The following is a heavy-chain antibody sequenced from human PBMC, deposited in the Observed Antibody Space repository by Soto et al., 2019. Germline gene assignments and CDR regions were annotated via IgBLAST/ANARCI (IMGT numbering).Heavy chain of an antibody. V-gene: IGHV3-23*01. J-gene: IGHJ4*02. CDR1: GFTFSGHA. Sequence: EVQLSESGGGLVQPGGSLRLSCAASGFTFSGHAMSWVRQAPGKGLEWVSAITGGGAGTYHADSVRGRFTISRDNSKNTLYLQMNSLSAEDTAIYYCAKRHETSLCFDYWGQGAPVTVSS. CDR3: AKRHETSLCFDY. CDR2: ITGGGAGT.